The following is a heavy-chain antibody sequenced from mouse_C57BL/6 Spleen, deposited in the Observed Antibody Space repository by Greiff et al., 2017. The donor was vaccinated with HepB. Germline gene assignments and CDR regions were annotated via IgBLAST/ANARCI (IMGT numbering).Heavy chain of an antibody. Sequence: QVQLQQSGAELVKPGASVKISCKASGYAFSSYWMNWVKQRPGKGLEWIGQIYPGDGDTNYNGKFKGKATLTADKSSSTAYMQLSSLTSEDSAVYVCARCYYGSQYYFDYWGQGTTLTVSS. CDR3: ARCYYGSQYYFDY. CDR2: IYPGDGDT. J-gene: IGHJ2*01. D-gene: IGHD1-1*01. CDR1: GYAFSSYW. V-gene: IGHV1-80*01.